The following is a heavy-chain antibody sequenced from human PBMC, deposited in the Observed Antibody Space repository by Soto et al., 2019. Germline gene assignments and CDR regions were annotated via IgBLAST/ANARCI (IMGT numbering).Heavy chain of an antibody. V-gene: IGHV3-23*01. J-gene: IGHJ5*02. CDR1: GFTFKNQA. CDR3: AKGGGRYSSTWGRKGDVT. CDR2: ISGGSETT. D-gene: IGHD6-13*01. Sequence: EVQLLESGGGLVQPGGSLRLSCAASGFTFKNQALSWVRQFPGGGLQWVAAISGGSETTNYADPVKGRFTTPRENSKNTMFLKMNSLRVEDTAIYYCAKGGGRYSSTWGRKGDVTWGQGTLVTVSS.